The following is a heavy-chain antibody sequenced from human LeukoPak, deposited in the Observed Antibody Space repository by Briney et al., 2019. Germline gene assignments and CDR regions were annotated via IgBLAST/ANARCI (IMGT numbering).Heavy chain of an antibody. J-gene: IGHJ3*02. CDR1: GYTFTSYY. Sequence: GASVKVSCKASGYTFTSYYMHWVRQAPGQGLAWMGIINPSGGSTSYAQKFQGRVTMTRDTSTSTVYMELSSLRSEDTAVYYCARAPNDYGDYGAFDIWGQGTMVTVSS. CDR3: ARAPNDYGDYGAFDI. V-gene: IGHV1-46*01. CDR2: INPSGGST. D-gene: IGHD4-17*01.